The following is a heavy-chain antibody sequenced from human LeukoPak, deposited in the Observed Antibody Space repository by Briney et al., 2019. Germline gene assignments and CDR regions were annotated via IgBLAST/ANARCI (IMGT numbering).Heavy chain of an antibody. CDR1: GYSFTNYW. CDR2: IYPGNSDT. CDR3: ARISSGSFDY. Sequence: GESLKISCKAPGYSFTNYWIGWVRQMPGKGLEWMGIIYPGNSDTRYSPSFQGQVTISADKSISTAYLQWSSLKASDTAIYYCARISSGSFDYWGQGTLVTVSS. V-gene: IGHV5-51*01. J-gene: IGHJ4*02. D-gene: IGHD1-26*01.